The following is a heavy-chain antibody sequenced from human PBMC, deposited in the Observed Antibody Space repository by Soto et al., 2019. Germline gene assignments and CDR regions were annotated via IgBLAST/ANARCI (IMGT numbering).Heavy chain of an antibody. Sequence: SXTLSLTCSVSSGALSGYYWSWIRQAPGKGLEWIAEIHHVEGPRSEGTNYNFSLKSRVIMSLDTSRNQFSLKLTSVTAADTAVYYCARGLDYYKTGYWGPGTLVTVSS. J-gene: IGHJ4*02. D-gene: IGHD1-26*01. CDR3: ARGLDYYKTGY. CDR1: SGALSGYY. V-gene: IGHV4-34*01. CDR2: IHHVEGPRSEGT.